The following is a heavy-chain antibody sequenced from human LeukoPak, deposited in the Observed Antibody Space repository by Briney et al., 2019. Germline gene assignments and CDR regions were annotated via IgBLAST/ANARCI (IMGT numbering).Heavy chain of an antibody. CDR2: INPNSGGT. D-gene: IGHD6-19*01. V-gene: IGHV1-2*02. CDR1: GYTFTDHY. Sequence: AAVKVSCKASGYTFTDHYMHWGRQAPGQGLEWMGWINPNSGGTNFAQKFQSRVTMTRDTSISTAYMELSSLRSDDTAVYYCALVYSSGCYFDYWGQGTLVTVSS. CDR3: ALVYSSGCYFDY. J-gene: IGHJ4*02.